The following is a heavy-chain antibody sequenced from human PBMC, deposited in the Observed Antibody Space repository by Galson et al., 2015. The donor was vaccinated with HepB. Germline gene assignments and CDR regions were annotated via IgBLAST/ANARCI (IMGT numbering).Heavy chain of an antibody. V-gene: IGHV3-48*01. CDR2: ISSSGTTI. D-gene: IGHD2-15*01. CDR3: ARGSPFSQHYFHY. Sequence: LRLSCAASGFPFSNYSMNWVRQAPGKGLEWVSYISSSGTTIYYADSVKGRFTISRDDARNSLYLQMNSLRAEDTAVFYCARGSPFSQHYFHYWGQGALVTVST. J-gene: IGHJ4*02. CDR1: GFPFSNYS.